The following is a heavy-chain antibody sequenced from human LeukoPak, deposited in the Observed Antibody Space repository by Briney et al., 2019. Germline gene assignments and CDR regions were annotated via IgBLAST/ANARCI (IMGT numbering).Heavy chain of an antibody. CDR3: ARQGGVATTFDY. CDR2: IYYSGST. CDR1: GGSISSSSYY. Sequence: SETLSLTCTVSGGSISSSSYYWNWIRQPPGKGLEWIGYIYYSGSTNYNPSLKSRVTISVDTSENQFSLKLNSVTAADTAVYYCARQGGVATTFDYWGQGTLVTVSS. D-gene: IGHD5-12*01. V-gene: IGHV4-61*05. J-gene: IGHJ4*02.